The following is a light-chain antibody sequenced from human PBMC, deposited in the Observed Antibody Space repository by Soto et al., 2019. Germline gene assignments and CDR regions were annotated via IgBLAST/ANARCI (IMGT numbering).Light chain of an antibody. V-gene: IGLV2-8*01. CDR1: SSDVGGYNY. CDR2: EVS. CDR3: SCYAGSNMRV. J-gene: IGLJ2*01. Sequence: QSALTQPPSASGSPGQSVTISCTGTSSDVGGYNYVSWYQQHPGKAPKLMIYEVSKRPSGVPDRFSGPKSGITASLTVSGLQAEDEADYNCSCYAGSNMRVFGGGTKLTVL.